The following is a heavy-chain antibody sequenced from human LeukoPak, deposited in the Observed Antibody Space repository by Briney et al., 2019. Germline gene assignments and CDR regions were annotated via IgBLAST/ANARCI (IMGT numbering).Heavy chain of an antibody. Sequence: PSETLSLTCTVSGGSISSSSYYWGWIRQPPGKGLEWIGTIYYSGSTYYNPSLKSRVTISVDTSKNQFSLKLSSVTAADTAVYYCARGHIVVVPAAILDWFDPWGQGTLVTVSS. CDR2: IYYSGST. J-gene: IGHJ5*02. CDR1: GGSISSSSYY. V-gene: IGHV4-39*07. D-gene: IGHD2-2*01. CDR3: ARGHIVVVPAAILDWFDP.